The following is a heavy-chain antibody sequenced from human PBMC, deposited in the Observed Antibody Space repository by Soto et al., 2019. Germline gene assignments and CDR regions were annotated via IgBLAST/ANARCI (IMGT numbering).Heavy chain of an antibody. V-gene: IGHV3-30*04. CDR2: ISFDGRTK. D-gene: IGHD2-21*02. CDR1: GFTFNGYA. CDR3: ARGGGGVEVVTAGLDY. Sequence: QAPVVESGGGVVQPGTSLRLSCAASGFTFNGYAMHWVRQAPGKGLEWLALISFDGRTKFYSESVKGRFTISKDKSERREYLHLNSLTHEDTEIYYFARGGGGVEVVTAGLDYWGQGTQVTVSS. J-gene: IGHJ4*02.